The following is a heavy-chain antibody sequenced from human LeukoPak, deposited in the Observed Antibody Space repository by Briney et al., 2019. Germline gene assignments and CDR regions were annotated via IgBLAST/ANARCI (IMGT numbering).Heavy chain of an antibody. CDR3: ATGGGNMGPDGMAV. Sequence: GASVTVSCEASGYTFTGYYMHWVRQAPGQGLEWMGWFNPNSGDTNYAQKFQGRVTMTRDPSITTAYMELSRLRSDATAMYYCATGGGNMGPDGMAVWDEGPTVTVSS. D-gene: IGHD2/OR15-2a*01. J-gene: IGHJ6*04. CDR1: GYTFTGYY. CDR2: FNPNSGDT. V-gene: IGHV1-2*02.